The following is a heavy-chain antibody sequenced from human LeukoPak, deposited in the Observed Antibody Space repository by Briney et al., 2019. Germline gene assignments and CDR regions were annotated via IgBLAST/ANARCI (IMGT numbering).Heavy chain of an antibody. D-gene: IGHD2-2*01. CDR1: GFTFSSYA. V-gene: IGHV3-23*01. CDR2: ISGSGGST. Sequence: GGSLRLSCAASGFTFSSYAMSWVRQAPGKGLEWVSAISGSGGSTYYADSVKGRFTISRDNSKNTLYLQMNSLRAEDTAVYYCAKGYCSSTSCSSPYNWFDPWGQGTLVTVSS. J-gene: IGHJ5*02. CDR3: AKGYCSSTSCSSPYNWFDP.